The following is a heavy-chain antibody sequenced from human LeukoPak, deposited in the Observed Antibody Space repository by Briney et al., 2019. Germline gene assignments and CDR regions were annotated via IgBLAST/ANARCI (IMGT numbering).Heavy chain of an antibody. J-gene: IGHJ3*02. D-gene: IGHD2-15*01. CDR2: IYTRGST. Sequence: PSETLSLTCTVSGGSINNYYWSWIRQPAGKGLEWIGRIYTRGSTNYNPSLKSRVTMSVDTSKNQFSLKLNSVTAADTAAYYCARGRYCSADICSGGDAFDIWGQGTMVSVSS. CDR3: ARGRYCSADICSGGDAFDI. V-gene: IGHV4-4*07. CDR1: GGSINNYY.